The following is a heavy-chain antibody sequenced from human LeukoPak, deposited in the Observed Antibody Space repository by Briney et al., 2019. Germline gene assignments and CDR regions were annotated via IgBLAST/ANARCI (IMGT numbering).Heavy chain of an antibody. J-gene: IGHJ4*02. CDR1: GFXFXXXX. D-gene: IGHD4-17*01. CDR2: XXRXXDGGTT. Sequence: PGGSLRLSCAXSGFXFXXXXXXXXXXXXXXXXXXXXXXXRXXDGGTTDXXXPXKGXFXVSXXDSXNTLYLQMSSLKTEDTAVYYCAAQGGSGDLRYWGQGTLVTVSS. V-gene: IGHV3-15*01. CDR3: AAQGGSGDLRY.